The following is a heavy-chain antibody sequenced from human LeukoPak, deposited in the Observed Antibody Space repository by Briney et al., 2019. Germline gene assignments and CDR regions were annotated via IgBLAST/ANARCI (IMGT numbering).Heavy chain of an antibody. Sequence: GGSLRLSCAASGFTFSIYRMNWVRQAPGKGPEWVSSISSGGSYKDYADSMKGRFAISRDNAKNSLYLQMNSLRAEDTAVYYCARARDYDSYYFFDYWGQGTLVTVSS. D-gene: IGHD3-3*01. CDR3: ARARDYDSYYFFDY. CDR2: ISSGGSYK. J-gene: IGHJ4*02. V-gene: IGHV3-21*01. CDR1: GFTFSIYR.